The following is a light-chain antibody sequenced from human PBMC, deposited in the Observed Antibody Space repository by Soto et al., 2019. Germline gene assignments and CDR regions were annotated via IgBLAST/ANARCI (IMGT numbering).Light chain of an antibody. CDR2: EVT. J-gene: IGLJ2*01. Sequence: QPASVSGSPGQSITIFCTGTNSDVGGYDFVSWYQQHPGKAPKLLIYEVTNRPSGVSDRFSGSKSGNTASLSIYGLQAEDEADYYCSSYTSTSTLVFGGGTKLTVL. CDR3: SSYTSTSTLV. CDR1: NSDVGGYDF. V-gene: IGLV2-14*01.